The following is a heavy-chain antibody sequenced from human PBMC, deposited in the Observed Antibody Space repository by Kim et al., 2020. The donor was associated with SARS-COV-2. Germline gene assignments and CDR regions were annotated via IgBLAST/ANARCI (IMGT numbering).Heavy chain of an antibody. CDR2: IYYSGST. CDR1: GGSISSSSYY. Sequence: SETLSLTCTVSGGSISSSSYYWGWIRQPPGKGLEWIGSIYYSGSTYYNPSLKSRVTISVDTSKNQFSLKLSSVTAADTAVYYCARLRSPIAVAVDYWGQGTLVTVSS. V-gene: IGHV4-39*01. D-gene: IGHD6-19*01. J-gene: IGHJ4*02. CDR3: ARLRSPIAVAVDY.